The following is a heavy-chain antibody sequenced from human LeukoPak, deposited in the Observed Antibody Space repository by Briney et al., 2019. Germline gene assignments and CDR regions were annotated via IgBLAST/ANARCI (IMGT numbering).Heavy chain of an antibody. CDR3: ARLGYSTGWSKLDY. J-gene: IGHJ4*02. CDR2: ISAYNGKT. Sequence: ASVTVSFTSSGYTFTIYGISWVRQAPGQGGEGMGWISAYNGKTNYAQKLQGRVTMTTDTSTSTAYMELRSLRSDDTAVYYCARLGYSTGWSKLDYWGQGTLVTVSS. D-gene: IGHD6-13*01. V-gene: IGHV1-18*01. CDR1: GYTFTIYG.